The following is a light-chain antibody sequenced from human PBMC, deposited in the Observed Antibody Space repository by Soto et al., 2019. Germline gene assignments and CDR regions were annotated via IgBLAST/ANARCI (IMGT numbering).Light chain of an antibody. CDR1: SHDVGGYNY. CDR3: SSYSVTNTVI. CDR2: EVT. V-gene: IGLV2-14*01. Sequence: QSALTQPASVSGSPGQSITISCTGTSHDVGGYNYVSWYQLHPGKAPKLIIYEVTTRPSGVSNRFSGSKSGNTASLTISGLQTEDETDYFCSSYSVTNTVIFGGGTKLTVL. J-gene: IGLJ2*01.